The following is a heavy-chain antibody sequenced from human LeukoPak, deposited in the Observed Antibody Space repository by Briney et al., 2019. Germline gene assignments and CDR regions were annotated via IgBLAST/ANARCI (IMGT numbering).Heavy chain of an antibody. CDR2: IYYSGST. D-gene: IGHD6-19*01. CDR1: GGSISSYY. CDR3: ASPGTYSSGWYDH. V-gene: IGHV4-59*01. Sequence: SETLPLTCTVSGGSISSYYWSWIRQPPGKGLECIGYIYYSGSTNYNPSLKSRVTISVDTSKNQFSLKLSSVTAADTAVYYCASPGTYSSGWYDHWGQGTRVTVSS. J-gene: IGHJ5*02.